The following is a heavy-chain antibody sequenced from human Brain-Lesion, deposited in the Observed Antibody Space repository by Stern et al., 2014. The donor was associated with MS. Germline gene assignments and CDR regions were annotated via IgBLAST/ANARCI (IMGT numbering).Heavy chain of an antibody. CDR3: ATLSPGAGGNYYRRFDY. CDR1: GYTLTDLS. J-gene: IGHJ4*02. CDR2: FDPEDGET. V-gene: IGHV1-24*01. Sequence: VQLVQSGAEVKKPGASVKVSCEVSGYTLTDLSMHWVRQAPRKGLEWMGGFDPEDGETIYAQKFQGRVTMTEDTSTDTAYMELSSLRSEDTAVYYCATLSPGAGGNYYRRFDYWGQGTLVTVSS. D-gene: IGHD1-26*01.